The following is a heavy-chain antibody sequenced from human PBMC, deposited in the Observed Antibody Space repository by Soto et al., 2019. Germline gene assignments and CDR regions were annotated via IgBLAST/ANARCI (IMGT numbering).Heavy chain of an antibody. Sequence: QLGGSLRLSCAASGFTFSSYAMSWVRQAPGKGLEWVSAISGSGGSTYYADSVKGRFTISRDNSKNTLYLQMNSLRAEDTAVYYCAKDPYCGGDCPDAFDIWGQGTMVTVSS. D-gene: IGHD2-21*02. CDR1: GFTFSSYA. CDR3: AKDPYCGGDCPDAFDI. V-gene: IGHV3-23*01. CDR2: ISGSGGST. J-gene: IGHJ3*02.